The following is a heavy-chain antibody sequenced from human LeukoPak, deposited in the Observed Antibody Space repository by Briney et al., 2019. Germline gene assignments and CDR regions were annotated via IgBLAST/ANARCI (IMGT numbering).Heavy chain of an antibody. Sequence: PSETLSLTCTVSGGSISSSDYYWGWIRQPPGKGLEWIGSIYHSGSTYYNLSLKSRVTISVDTSKNQFSLKLSSVTAADTAVYYCASSTLYCSGGSCYSEYFDYWGQGTLVTVSS. V-gene: IGHV4-39*07. CDR3: ASSTLYCSGGSCYSEYFDY. D-gene: IGHD2-15*01. J-gene: IGHJ4*02. CDR1: GGSISSSDYY. CDR2: IYHSGST.